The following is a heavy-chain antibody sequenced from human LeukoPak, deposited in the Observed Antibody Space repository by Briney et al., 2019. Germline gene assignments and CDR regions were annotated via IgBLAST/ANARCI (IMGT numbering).Heavy chain of an antibody. J-gene: IGHJ6*02. CDR2: IYYSGST. CDR1: GGSISSYY. CDR3: ARRVAAAVGYGMDV. Sequence: PSETLSLTCTVSGGSISSYYWSWIRQPPGKGLEWNGYIYYSGSTNYNPSLKSRVTISVDTSKNQFSLKLSSVTAADTAVYYCARRVAAAVGYGMDVWGQGTTVTVSS. V-gene: IGHV4-59*08. D-gene: IGHD6-13*01.